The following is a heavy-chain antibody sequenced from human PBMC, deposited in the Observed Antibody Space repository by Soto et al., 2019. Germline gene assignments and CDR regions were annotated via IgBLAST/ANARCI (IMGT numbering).Heavy chain of an antibody. D-gene: IGHD1-7*01. CDR2: TYYRSKWYN. CDR1: GDSVSSNSAA. CDR3: ARVELELRGYFDY. J-gene: IGHJ4*02. V-gene: IGHV6-1*01. Sequence: PSQTLSLTCAISGDSVSSNSAAWHWIRQSLSRGLEWLGRTYYRSKWYNDYAVSVKSRITINPYTSKNQFSLQLNSVTPEDTAVYYCARVELELRGYFDYWGRGTLVTVSS.